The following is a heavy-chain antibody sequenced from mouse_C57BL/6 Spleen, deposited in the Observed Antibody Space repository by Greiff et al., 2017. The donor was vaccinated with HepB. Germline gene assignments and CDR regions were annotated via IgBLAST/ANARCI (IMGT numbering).Heavy chain of an antibody. D-gene: IGHD2-3*01. CDR1: GYSITSGYY. Sequence: VQLKESGPGLVKPSQSLSLTCSVTGYSITSGYYWNWIRQFPGNKLEWMGYISYDGSNNYNPSLKNRISITRDTTKNQFVLKLNSVTTEDTATYYCAREGDDYFDYWGQGTTLTVSS. CDR3: AREGDDYFDY. V-gene: IGHV3-6*01. CDR2: ISYDGSN. J-gene: IGHJ2*01.